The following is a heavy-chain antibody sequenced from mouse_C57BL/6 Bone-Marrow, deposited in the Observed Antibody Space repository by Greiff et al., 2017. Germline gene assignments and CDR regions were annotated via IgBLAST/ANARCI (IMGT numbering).Heavy chain of an antibody. Sequence: EVQLQQSGPELVKPGASVKISCKASGYTFTDYYMNWVKQSHGKSLEWIGDINPNNGGTSYNQKFKGKATLTVDKSTSTAYMGRLSLTSEDSAVYYCARGLLRSAWFAYWGQGTLVTVSA. J-gene: IGHJ3*01. CDR2: INPNNGGT. CDR3: ARGLLRSAWFAY. D-gene: IGHD1-1*01. V-gene: IGHV1-26*01. CDR1: GYTFTDYY.